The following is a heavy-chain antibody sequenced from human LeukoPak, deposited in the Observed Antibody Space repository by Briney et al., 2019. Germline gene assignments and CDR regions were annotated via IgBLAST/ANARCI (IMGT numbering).Heavy chain of an antibody. V-gene: IGHV1-8*01. CDR3: ATYSSGWFPAYYYYYYYMDV. Sequence: ASVKVSCKASGYTFTSYYINWVRQATGQGPEWMGWMNPNSGNTDYAQRFQGRVTMTRNTSISTAYMELSSLRSEDTAVYYCATYSSGWFPAYYYYYYYMDVWGKGTTVTISS. D-gene: IGHD6-19*01. CDR1: GYTFTSYY. CDR2: MNPNSGNT. J-gene: IGHJ6*03.